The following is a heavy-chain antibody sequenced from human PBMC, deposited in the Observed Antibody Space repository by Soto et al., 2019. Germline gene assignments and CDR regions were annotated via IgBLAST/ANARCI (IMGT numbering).Heavy chain of an antibody. CDR2: IYPGDSDT. CDR1: GYSFTNYW. Sequence: GESLKISCKGSGYSFTNYWIGWVRQMPGKGLEWMGIIYPGDSDTRYSPSFQGQVTISADWSISTAYLHWSSLRASDTAMYYCGRHPYGDYDVMGFWGQGTAVTVSS. CDR3: GRHPYGDYDVMGF. V-gene: IGHV5-51*01. D-gene: IGHD4-17*01. J-gene: IGHJ6*02.